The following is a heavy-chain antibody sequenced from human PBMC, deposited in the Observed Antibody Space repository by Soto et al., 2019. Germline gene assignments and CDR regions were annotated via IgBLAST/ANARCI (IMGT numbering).Heavy chain of an antibody. V-gene: IGHV4-39*01. CDR1: GGSISSSSYY. CDR3: ARQGGGGRLLDY. Sequence: PSETLSLTCTVSGGSISSSSYYWGWIRQPPGKGLEWIGNTYYSGSTNYNPSLKGRVTISVDTSKNQFSLKLSSVTAADTAVYYCARQGGGGRLLDYWGQGTLVTVSS. J-gene: IGHJ4*02. D-gene: IGHD2-15*01. CDR2: TYYSGST.